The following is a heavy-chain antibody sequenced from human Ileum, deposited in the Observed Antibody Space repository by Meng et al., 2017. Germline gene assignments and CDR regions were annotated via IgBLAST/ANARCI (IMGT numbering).Heavy chain of an antibody. D-gene: IGHD3-10*01. CDR3: ARERRHYYGSGSFDY. Sequence: QVQPQESGPVLVKPSQILLLTCSGSGSYFSSDYYYWTWIRQTPGKGLEWIGLTYYNGSPFYNPSLRSRVTISVDTSKDQFSLKLTSVTAADTAVYYCARERRHYYGSGSFDYWGQGILVTVSS. J-gene: IGHJ4*02. V-gene: IGHV4-30-4*01. CDR2: TYYNGSP. CDR1: GSYFSSDYYY.